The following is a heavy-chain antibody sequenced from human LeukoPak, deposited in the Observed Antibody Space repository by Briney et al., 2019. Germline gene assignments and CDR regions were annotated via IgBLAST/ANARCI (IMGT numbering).Heavy chain of an antibody. J-gene: IGHJ4*02. CDR2: IKQDGSEK. CDR3: ASLSYGRLYCYFDY. Sequence: GGSLRLSCAASGFTFSSYWMSWVRQAPGKGPEWVANIKQDGSEKYYVDSVKGRFTISRDNAKNSLYLQMNSLRAEDTAVYYCASLSYGRLYCYFDYWGQGTLVTVSS. V-gene: IGHV3-7*01. D-gene: IGHD2-8*02. CDR1: GFTFSSYW.